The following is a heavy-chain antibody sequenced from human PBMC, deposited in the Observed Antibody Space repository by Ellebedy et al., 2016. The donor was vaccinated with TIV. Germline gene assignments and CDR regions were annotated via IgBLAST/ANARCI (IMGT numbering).Heavy chain of an antibody. D-gene: IGHD2-2*02. CDR3: ARVLGYCSSTSCYTRGYYYYMDG. J-gene: IGHJ6*03. CDR1: GGSFSGYY. V-gene: IGHV4-34*01. CDR2: INHSGST. Sequence: SETLSLTXAVYGGSFSGYYWSWIRQPPGKGLEWIGEINHSGSTNYNPSLKSRVTISVDTSKNQFSLKLSSVTAADTAVYYCARVLGYCSSTSCYTRGYYYYMDGWGKGTTVTVSS.